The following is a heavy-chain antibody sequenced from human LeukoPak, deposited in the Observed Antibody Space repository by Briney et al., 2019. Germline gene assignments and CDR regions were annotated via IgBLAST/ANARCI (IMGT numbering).Heavy chain of an antibody. J-gene: IGHJ3*02. CDR2: IYYSGST. CDR1: GGSISSYY. Sequence: SETLSLTCTVSGGSISSYYWSWIRQPPGKGLEWIGYIYYSGSTNYKPSLKSRVSISVDTSKNQFSLKLTSVTAADTAVYYCARDRIGSGYHGGDAFDIWGQGAVVTVSS. V-gene: IGHV4-59*01. CDR3: ARDRIGSGYHGGDAFDI. D-gene: IGHD5-12*01.